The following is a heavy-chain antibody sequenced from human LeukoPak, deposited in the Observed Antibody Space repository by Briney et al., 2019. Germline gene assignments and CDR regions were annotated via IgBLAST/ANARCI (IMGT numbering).Heavy chain of an antibody. V-gene: IGHV3-7*01. J-gene: IGHJ3*02. CDR3: ARGLMQQRDAFDI. Sequence: GGSLRLSCAASVFTFSSYWMCWVRQAPEKGLEWVANINQDGSEKYYVDSVKGRFTISRDNAKNSLYLQMNSLRAEDTAVYYCARGLMQQRDAFDIWGQGTMVTVSS. CDR2: INQDGSEK. CDR1: VFTFSSYW. D-gene: IGHD6-13*01.